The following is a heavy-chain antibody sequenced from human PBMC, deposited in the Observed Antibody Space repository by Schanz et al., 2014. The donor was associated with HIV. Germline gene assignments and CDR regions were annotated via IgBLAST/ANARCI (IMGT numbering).Heavy chain of an antibody. J-gene: IGHJ4*02. Sequence: QVQLQESGPGLVKSSETLSLTCTVSGGSIRSDGYYWSWIRQHPGKGPESIGYIYYSGRTFYNPSLRSRVSMSVDTSKXQFSLKLRSVTAADTAVYYCARTSGGSDCWGQGTLVTVSS. CDR3: ARTSGGSDC. CDR2: IYYSGRT. D-gene: IGHD2-15*01. CDR1: GGSIRSDGYY. V-gene: IGHV4-31*03.